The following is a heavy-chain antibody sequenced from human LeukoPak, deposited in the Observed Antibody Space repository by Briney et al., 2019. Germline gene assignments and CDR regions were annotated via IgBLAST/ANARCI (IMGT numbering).Heavy chain of an antibody. CDR2: IRSKAYGGTT. J-gene: IGHJ4*02. V-gene: IGHV3-49*03. Sequence: GGSLRLSCTASGFTFGDYAMGWFRQAPGKGLEWVGFIRSKAYGGTTEYAASVKGRFTISRDDSKSIAYLQMNSLKTEDTAVYYCTRVSMILYFDYWGQGTLVTVSS. D-gene: IGHD3-16*01. CDR3: TRVSMILYFDY. CDR1: GFTFGDYA.